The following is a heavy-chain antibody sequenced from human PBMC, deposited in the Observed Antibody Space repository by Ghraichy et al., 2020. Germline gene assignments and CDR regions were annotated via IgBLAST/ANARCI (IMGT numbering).Heavy chain of an antibody. CDR3: AGNEGRWLPYVGDI. Sequence: ESLNISCTVSGGSISSYYWSWIRQSPRKGLEWIGYIFYTGSINYNPSLEGRVTISVDRSKNQLSLNLRTVTAADTAVYYCAGNEGRWLPYVGDIWGQGTTVIVS. D-gene: IGHD5-24*01. V-gene: IGHV4-59*08. CDR1: GGSISSYY. CDR2: IFYTGSI. J-gene: IGHJ6*02.